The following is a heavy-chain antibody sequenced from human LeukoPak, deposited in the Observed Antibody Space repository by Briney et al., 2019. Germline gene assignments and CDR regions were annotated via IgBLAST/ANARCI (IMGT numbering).Heavy chain of an antibody. D-gene: IGHD3-9*01. J-gene: IGHJ4*02. CDR2: INHSGST. CDR3: ARHNSGILRYFDARFDY. V-gene: IGHV4-39*01. Sequence: SETLSPTCIVSGGSISSNNYYWGWIRQPPGKGLEWIGEINHSGSTNYNPSLKSRVTISVDTSKNQFSLKLSSVTAADTAVYYCARHNSGILRYFDARFDYWGQGTLVTVSS. CDR1: GGSISSNNYY.